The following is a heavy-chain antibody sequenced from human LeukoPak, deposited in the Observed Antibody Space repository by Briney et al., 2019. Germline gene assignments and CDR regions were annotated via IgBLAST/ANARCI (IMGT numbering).Heavy chain of an antibody. CDR2: ISAYNGNT. CDR1: GYTFTSYG. D-gene: IGHD3-10*01. Sequence: GASVKVSCKASGYTFTSYGISWVRQAPGQGLEWMGWISAYNGNTNYAQKLQGRVTMTTDTSTSTAYMELRSLRSDDTAVYYCARALWFGESKGASDIWGQGTMVTVSS. J-gene: IGHJ3*02. CDR3: ARALWFGESKGASDI. V-gene: IGHV1-18*01.